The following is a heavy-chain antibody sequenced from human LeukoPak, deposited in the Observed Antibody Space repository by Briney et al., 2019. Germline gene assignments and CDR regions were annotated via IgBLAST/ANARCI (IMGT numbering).Heavy chain of an antibody. CDR3: ARMSSSGWYDY. J-gene: IGHJ4*02. CDR2: IYSSGSS. CDR1: GGSVSSDNYY. Sequence: PSETQSLTCTVSGGSVSSDNYYWSWIRQPPGKGLEWIGDIYSSGSSNYDPSLNSRVIISIDTSQNQFSLKLTSVTGADTAVYYCARMSSSGWYDYWGQGTLVTVSS. D-gene: IGHD6-19*01. V-gene: IGHV4-61*01.